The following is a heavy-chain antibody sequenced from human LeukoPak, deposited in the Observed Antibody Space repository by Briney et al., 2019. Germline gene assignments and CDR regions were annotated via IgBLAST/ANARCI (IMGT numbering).Heavy chain of an antibody. D-gene: IGHD4-11*01. Sequence: SVKVSCKASGGTFSGYSIAWVRLAPGQGLEWMGGIIPNFRTSNYAQKFQGRVTFSTDESAGTGYLELSGLRSEDTAVYYCARPKDSNWETLHHWGQGTLVTVSS. CDR1: GGTFSGYS. J-gene: IGHJ1*01. CDR3: ARPKDSNWETLHH. V-gene: IGHV1-69*05. CDR2: IIPNFRTS.